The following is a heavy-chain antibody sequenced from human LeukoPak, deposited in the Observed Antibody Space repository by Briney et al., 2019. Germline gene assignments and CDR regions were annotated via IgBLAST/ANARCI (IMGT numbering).Heavy chain of an antibody. Sequence: PSETLSLTCAVYGGSFSGYYWSWIRQPPGKGLEWIGRIYTSGSTNYNPSLKSRVTMSVDTSKNQFSLKLSSVTAADTAVYYCARDYYDFWSGTHYGMDVWGQGTTVTVSS. CDR3: ARDYYDFWSGTHYGMDV. J-gene: IGHJ6*02. D-gene: IGHD3-3*01. V-gene: IGHV4-59*10. CDR2: IYTSGST. CDR1: GGSFSGYY.